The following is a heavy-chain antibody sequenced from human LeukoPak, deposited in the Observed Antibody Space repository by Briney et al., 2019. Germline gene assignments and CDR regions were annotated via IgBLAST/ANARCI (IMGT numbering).Heavy chain of an antibody. CDR3: ARASSSSLLGYYYYYYYMDV. J-gene: IGHJ6*03. Sequence: PGGSLRLSCAASGFTFSSYEMNWVRQAPGKGLEWVSYISSSGSTIYYADSVKGRFTISRDNAKNSLYLQMNSLRAEDTAVYYCARASSSSLLGYYYYYYYMDVWGKGTTVTVSS. CDR2: ISSSGSTI. CDR1: GFTFSSYE. V-gene: IGHV3-48*03. D-gene: IGHD6-6*01.